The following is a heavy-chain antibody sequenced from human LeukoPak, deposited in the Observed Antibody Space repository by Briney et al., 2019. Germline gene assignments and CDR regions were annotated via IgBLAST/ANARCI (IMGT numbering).Heavy chain of an antibody. D-gene: IGHD6-6*01. V-gene: IGHV3-21*01. CDR3: ASGFSSSPYFDY. J-gene: IGHJ4*02. CDR1: GXTFSTYY. CDR2: ITGSSSYI. Sequence: GGSLRLSCAASGXTFSTYYVNWVRQAPGKGLGWVSFITGSSSYIYYTDSVKGRFTISRDNAKNSLFLQMNSLRDEDTAVYYCASGFSSSPYFDYWGQGTLVTVSS.